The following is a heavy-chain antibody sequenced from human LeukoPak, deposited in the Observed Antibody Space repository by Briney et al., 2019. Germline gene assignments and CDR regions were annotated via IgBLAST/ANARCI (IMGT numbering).Heavy chain of an antibody. CDR1: GFTFSTYW. V-gene: IGHV3-7*01. CDR2: IKQDGSEK. J-gene: IGHJ4*02. D-gene: IGHD3-3*01. Sequence: GGSRRLSCATSGFTFSTYWMSWVRQAPGKGLEWVANIKQDGSEKYYVDSVKGRFTISRDNAKNSLYLQMNSLRAEDTAVYYCARDPPRHYDFWGGYAFFDYWGQGTLVTVSS. CDR3: ARDPPRHYDFWGGYAFFDY.